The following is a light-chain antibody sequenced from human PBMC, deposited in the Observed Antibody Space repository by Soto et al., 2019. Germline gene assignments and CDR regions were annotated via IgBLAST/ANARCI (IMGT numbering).Light chain of an antibody. CDR3: MQAIQAPRT. Sequence: DIVLTQSPLSLPVTPGEPASISCRSSQSLLHSNGNIYLDWYLQKPGQSPQLRIYMGSIRASGVTDRFSGSGSGTDFTLKITRVEAEDVGVYYCMQAIQAPRTFGLGTKVEIK. V-gene: IGKV2-28*01. CDR1: QSLLHSNGNIY. J-gene: IGKJ1*01. CDR2: MGS.